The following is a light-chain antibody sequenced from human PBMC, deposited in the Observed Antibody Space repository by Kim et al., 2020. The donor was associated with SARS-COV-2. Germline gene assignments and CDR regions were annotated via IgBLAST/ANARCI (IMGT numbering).Light chain of an antibody. CDR1: QSVSSSY. CDR2: GAS. CDR3: QQYGSSRRT. J-gene: IGKJ1*01. V-gene: IGKV3-20*01. Sequence: SPGERATPSCRASQSVSSSYLAWYQQKPGQAPRLLINGASSRATGIPDRFSGSGSGTDFTLTISRLEPEDLSVYYCQQYGSSRRTFGQGTKVGIK.